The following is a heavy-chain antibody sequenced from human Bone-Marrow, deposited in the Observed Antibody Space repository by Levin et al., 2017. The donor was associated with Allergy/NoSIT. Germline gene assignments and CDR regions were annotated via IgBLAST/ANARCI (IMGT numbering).Heavy chain of an antibody. D-gene: IGHD2-15*01. CDR2: ISWNSGSI. CDR3: AKDIGIVVLVAGMDV. Sequence: PGGSLRLSCAASGFTFDDYAMHWVRQAPGKGLEWVSGISWNSGSIGYADSVKGRFTISRDNAKNSLYLQMNSLRAEDTALYYCAKDIGIVVLVAGMDVWGKGTTVTVSS. J-gene: IGHJ6*03. V-gene: IGHV3-9*01. CDR1: GFTFDDYA.